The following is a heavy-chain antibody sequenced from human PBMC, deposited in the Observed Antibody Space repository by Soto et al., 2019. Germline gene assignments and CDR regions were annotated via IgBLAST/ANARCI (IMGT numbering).Heavy chain of an antibody. CDR3: ARVVPGAEAWFGP. V-gene: IGHV1-18*01. J-gene: IGHJ5*02. CDR1: GYTFSNYG. CDR2: ISLYSDGT. D-gene: IGHD2-2*01. Sequence: QVQLVQSGGEVKRPGASVKVSCKTSGYTFSNYGITWVRQAPGQPLEWLGWISLYSDGTNYAQKFQGIVSMTTDTSTTTAYMELRSLRSDDTAVYYCARVVPGAEAWFGPWGQGTQVTVSS.